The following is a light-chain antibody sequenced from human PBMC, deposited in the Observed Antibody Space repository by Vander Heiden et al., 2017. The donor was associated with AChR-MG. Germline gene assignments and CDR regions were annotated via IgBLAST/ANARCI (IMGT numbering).Light chain of an antibody. CDR3: QQRSNWHT. J-gene: IGKJ2*01. CDR2: EAS. V-gene: IGKV3-11*01. Sequence: EIVLTQSPATLSLSPGESATLSCRASQSVSNYLAWYQQKPGQAPRLLIYEASNRATGIPARFSGSGSGTDFTLTISSLDPEDFAVYYCQQRSNWHTFGQGTNLEIK. CDR1: QSVSNY.